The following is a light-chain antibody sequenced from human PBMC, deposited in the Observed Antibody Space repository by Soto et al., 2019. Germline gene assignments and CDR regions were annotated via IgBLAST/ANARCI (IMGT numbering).Light chain of an antibody. CDR2: LGS. CDR1: QRLLHSNGNTF. J-gene: IGKJ2*01. V-gene: IGKV2-28*01. CDR3: MQALQTPYT. Sequence: EIVMTQSPPSLTVTPGEPASISCRSSQRLLHSNGNTFLDWYLQKPGQSPQLLIYLGSHRASGVPDRVSGSEPGTDFTLEISRVEAEDVGVYYCMQALQTPYTFGQGTKLEIK.